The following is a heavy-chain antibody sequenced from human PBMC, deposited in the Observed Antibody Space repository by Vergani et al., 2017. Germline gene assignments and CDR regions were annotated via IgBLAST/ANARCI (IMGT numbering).Heavy chain of an antibody. CDR1: GGSFKNYA. Sequence: QVQLVQSGAEVKKPGSSLILSCKASGGSFKNYAFSWVRQAPGQGLEWLGGIIPTFGSATYAQRFQGRVTITADESTSTAYMDLTSLRLEDTAVYYCASNTDRSGNGEDHWGQGTLITVSS. J-gene: IGHJ4*02. V-gene: IGHV1-69*01. CDR2: IIPTFGSA. CDR3: ASNTDRSGNGEDH. D-gene: IGHD3-3*01.